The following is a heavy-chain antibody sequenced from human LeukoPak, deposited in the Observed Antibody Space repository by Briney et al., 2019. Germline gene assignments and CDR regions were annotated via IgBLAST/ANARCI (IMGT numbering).Heavy chain of an antibody. Sequence: GGSLRLSCTASGFTFGGYAMGWFRQAPGKGLEWVGFIRSKAYGGTTEYAASVKGRFTISRDDSKSIAYLQMNSLKTEDTAVYYCTKTYYYGSGSYYKESNWGQGTLVTVSS. J-gene: IGHJ4*02. CDR3: TKTYYYGSGSYYKESN. CDR1: GFTFGGYA. CDR2: IRSKAYGGTT. V-gene: IGHV3-49*03. D-gene: IGHD3-10*01.